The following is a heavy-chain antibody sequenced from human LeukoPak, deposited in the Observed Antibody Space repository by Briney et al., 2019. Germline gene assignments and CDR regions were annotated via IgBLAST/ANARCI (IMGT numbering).Heavy chain of an antibody. CDR1: GYTFTSYG. J-gene: IGHJ4*02. Sequence: GASVKVSCKASGYTFTSYGISWVRQATGQGLEWMGWMNPNSGNTGYAQKFQGRVTMTRNTSISTAYMELSSLRSEDTAVYYCARADQAIWDYDYWGQGTLVTVSS. CDR2: MNPNSGNT. D-gene: IGHD3-16*01. V-gene: IGHV1-8*02. CDR3: ARADQAIWDYDY.